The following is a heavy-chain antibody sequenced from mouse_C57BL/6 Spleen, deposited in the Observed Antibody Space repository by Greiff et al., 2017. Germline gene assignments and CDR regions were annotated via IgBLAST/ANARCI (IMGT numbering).Heavy chain of an antibody. J-gene: IGHJ2*01. CDR2: LLPGSGRT. V-gene: IGHV1-9*01. D-gene: IGHD1-1*01. Sequence: VQLQESGAELMQPGASVKLSCKATGYTFTGSWIEWVMQRPGHGLELIGELLPGSGRTNYTEKFKAKATFTAVTPSNTAYMQLSSLTTEDSAIYYCSRLSGSSWRYYFDYWGQGTTLTVSS. CDR3: SRLSGSSWRYYFDY. CDR1: GYTFTGSW.